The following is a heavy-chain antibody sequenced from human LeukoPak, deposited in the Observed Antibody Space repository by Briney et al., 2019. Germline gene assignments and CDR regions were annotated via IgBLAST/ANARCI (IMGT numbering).Heavy chain of an antibody. CDR1: GGSINTPNYY. CDR2: INHSGST. Sequence: SETLSLTCTVSGGSINTPNYYWSWIRQPPGKGLEWIGEINHSGSTNYNPSLKSRVTISVDTSKNQFSLKLSSVTAADTAVYYRARRPHGGYYDSSGYPPGPFDIWGQGTMVTVSS. CDR3: ARRPHGGYYDSSGYPPGPFDI. V-gene: IGHV4-39*07. D-gene: IGHD3-22*01. J-gene: IGHJ3*02.